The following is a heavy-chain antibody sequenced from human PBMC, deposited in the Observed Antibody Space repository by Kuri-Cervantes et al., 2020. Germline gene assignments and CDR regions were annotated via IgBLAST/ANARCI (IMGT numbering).Heavy chain of an antibody. CDR2: ISSSSSTI. V-gene: IGHV3-48*02. CDR1: GFTFSSYW. CDR3: ARDMITFGGVIVKDWYFDL. J-gene: IGHJ2*01. Sequence: GGSLRLSCAASGFTFSSYWMSWVRQAPGKGLEWVSYISSSSSTIYYADSVKGRFTISRDNAKNSLYLQMNSLRDEDTAVYYCARDMITFGGVIVKDWYFDLWGRGTLVTVSS. D-gene: IGHD3-16*02.